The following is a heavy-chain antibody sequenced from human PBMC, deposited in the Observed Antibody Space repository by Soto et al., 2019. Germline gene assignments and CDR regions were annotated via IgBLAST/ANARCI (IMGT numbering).Heavy chain of an antibody. CDR2: ISSTTNYI. CDR1: GFTFTRYS. Sequence: VLLVETGGGLVKPGGSLRLSCAASGFTFTRYSMNWVLQAPGKGREWVSSISSTTNYIYYGDSIKGRFTIPRDNTKNSLYLEMNSLRAEDTAVYYCARESEALTSIFAYGGQGTLFTVSS. CDR3: ARESEALTSIFAY. J-gene: IGHJ4*02. V-gene: IGHV3-21*01.